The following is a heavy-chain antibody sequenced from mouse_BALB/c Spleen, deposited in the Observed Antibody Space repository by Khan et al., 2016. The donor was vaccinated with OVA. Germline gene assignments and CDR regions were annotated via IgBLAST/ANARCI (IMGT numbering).Heavy chain of an antibody. CDR2: ISYSGTT. CDR1: GYSITSDYA. Sequence: EVKLLESGPGLVKLSQSLSLTCTVTGYSITSDYAWNWIRQFPGSKLEWMGYISYSGTTSYNPSLKSRISITRDTSKNQFFLQLNSVTSEDTATYYCARQNYYGYAMDYWGQGTSVTVSS. V-gene: IGHV3-2*02. J-gene: IGHJ4*01. CDR3: ARQNYYGYAMDY. D-gene: IGHD1-1*01.